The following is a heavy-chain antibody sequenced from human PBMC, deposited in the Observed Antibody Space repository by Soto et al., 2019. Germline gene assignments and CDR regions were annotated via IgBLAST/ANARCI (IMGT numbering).Heavy chain of an antibody. CDR2: IYYRGNT. CDR3: ARHPGYYDILTGYPTYYFDY. CDR1: GGSISSSSFH. D-gene: IGHD3-9*01. Sequence: PSETLSLTCTVSGGSISSSSFHWGWIRQPPGKGLEWIGYIYYRGNTNYSPSLKSRVTISLDTPKNQFSLKLSSVTAADTAVYYCARHPGYYDILTGYPTYYFDYWGQGILVTVFS. J-gene: IGHJ4*02. V-gene: IGHV4-39*01.